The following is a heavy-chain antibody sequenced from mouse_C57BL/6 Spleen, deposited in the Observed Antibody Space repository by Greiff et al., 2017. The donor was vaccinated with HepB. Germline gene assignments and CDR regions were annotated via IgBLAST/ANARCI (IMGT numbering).Heavy chain of an antibody. CDR2: IWSGGST. V-gene: IGHV2-2*01. CDR3: ARNSPYDYDEYFDV. D-gene: IGHD2-4*01. CDR1: GFSLTSYG. J-gene: IGHJ1*03. Sequence: VHLVESGPGLVQPSQSLSITCTVSGFSLTSYGVHWVRQSPGKGLEWLGVIWSGGSTDYNAAFISRLSISKDNSKSQVFFKMNSLQADDTAIYYCARNSPYDYDEYFDVWGTGTTVTVSS.